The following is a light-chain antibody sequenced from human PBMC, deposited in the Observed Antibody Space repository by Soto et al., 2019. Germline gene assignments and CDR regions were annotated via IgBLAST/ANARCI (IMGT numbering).Light chain of an antibody. CDR3: QQYDNWPIT. CDR1: QSVSTN. Sequence: EIAMTQSPASLSVSPGERATLSCRASQSVSTNLAWYQQKPGQAPRLLMYGASTRAIGIPARFTGDGSGTELTLTISSLQPEDVTFYYCQQYDNWPITFGQGTRLEIK. J-gene: IGKJ5*01. CDR2: GAS. V-gene: IGKV3-15*01.